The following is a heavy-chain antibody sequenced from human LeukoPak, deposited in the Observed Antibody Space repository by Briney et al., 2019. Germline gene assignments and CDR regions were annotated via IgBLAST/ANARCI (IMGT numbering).Heavy chain of an antibody. V-gene: IGHV3-33*06. CDR1: GFTYSHYG. CDR3: AKDAQRGFDYSNSLES. Sequence: GGSLILSCAASGFTYSHYGMHWVRQAPGKGLEWVAVIWSDGTQKYYGDAVKGRFTISRDNSMKTLFLQMNSLGGDDTAVYYCAKDAQRGFDYSNSLESWGQGTLVTVSS. J-gene: IGHJ5*01. D-gene: IGHD4-11*01. CDR2: IWSDGTQK.